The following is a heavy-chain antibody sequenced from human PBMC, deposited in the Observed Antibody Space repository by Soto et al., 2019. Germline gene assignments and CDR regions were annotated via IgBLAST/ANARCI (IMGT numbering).Heavy chain of an antibody. CDR3: AIRLGVPRAFDI. D-gene: IGHD3-16*01. J-gene: IGHJ3*02. CDR1: GYSFTTYW. Sequence: EVQLVQSGAEVKKPGESLKISCKGSGYSFTTYWIGWVRQMPGKGLEWMGIIYPGDSTTTYSPSFQGQVTISADKSIRTASLQWSSLKASDTAMYYFAIRLGVPRAFDIWGQGTMVTVSS. V-gene: IGHV5-51*01. CDR2: IYPGDSTT.